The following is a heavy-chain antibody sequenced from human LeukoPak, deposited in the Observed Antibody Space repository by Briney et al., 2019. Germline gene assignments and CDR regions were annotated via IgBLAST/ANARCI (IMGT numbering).Heavy chain of an antibody. D-gene: IGHD3-3*01. Sequence: PSETLSLTCTVSGYSISSGYYWGWIRQPPGKGLEWIGSIYHSGSTYYNPSLKSRVTISLDTSKNQFSLRLSSVTAADTAVYYCARQRFLEWLSWFDPWGQGTLVTVSS. CDR2: IYHSGST. CDR1: GYSISSGYY. CDR3: ARQRFLEWLSWFDP. V-gene: IGHV4-38-2*02. J-gene: IGHJ5*02.